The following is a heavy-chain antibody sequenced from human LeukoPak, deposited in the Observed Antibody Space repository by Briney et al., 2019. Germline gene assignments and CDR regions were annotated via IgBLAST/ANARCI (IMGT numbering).Heavy chain of an antibody. Sequence: ASVKVSCKASGYSFTGNYMHWVRQAPGQGLEWMGWISAYNGNTNYAQNLQGRVTMTTDTSTSTAYMELRSLRSDDTAMYYCARMEMATAIFDYWGQGTLVTVSS. D-gene: IGHD5-24*01. CDR2: ISAYNGNT. V-gene: IGHV1-18*04. CDR3: ARMEMATAIFDY. CDR1: GYSFTGNY. J-gene: IGHJ4*02.